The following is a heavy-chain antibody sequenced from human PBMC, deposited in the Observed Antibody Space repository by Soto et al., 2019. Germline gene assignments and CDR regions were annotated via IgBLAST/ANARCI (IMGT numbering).Heavy chain of an antibody. J-gene: IGHJ5*02. V-gene: IGHV1-69*02. Sequence: QVQLVQSGAEVKKPGSSVKVSCKASGGTFSSYTISWVRQAPGQGLEWMGRIIPILGIANYAQKFQGRVTITADKSTSTAYMELSSLRSEDTAVYYCAKSPSQLPLPGSPWFDPWGQGTLVTVSS. CDR1: GGTFSSYT. CDR3: AKSPSQLPLPGSPWFDP. CDR2: IIPILGIA. D-gene: IGHD2-2*01.